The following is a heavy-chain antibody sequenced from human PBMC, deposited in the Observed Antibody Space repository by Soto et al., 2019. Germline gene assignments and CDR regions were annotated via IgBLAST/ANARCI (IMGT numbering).Heavy chain of an antibody. V-gene: IGHV3-33*01. D-gene: IGHD5-18*01. CDR2: IWYDGSNK. CDR1: GFTFSSYG. Sequence: GGSLRLSCAASGFTFSSYGMHWVRQAPGKGLEWVAVIWYDGSNKYYADSVKGRFTISRDNSKNTLYLQMNSLRAEDTAVYYCARAAGYSYGESDYWGQGTLVTVSS. CDR3: ARAAGYSYGESDY. J-gene: IGHJ4*02.